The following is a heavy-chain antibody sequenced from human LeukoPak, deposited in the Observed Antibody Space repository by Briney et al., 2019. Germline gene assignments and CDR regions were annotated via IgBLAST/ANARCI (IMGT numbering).Heavy chain of an antibody. D-gene: IGHD4-17*01. J-gene: IGHJ6*02. V-gene: IGHV3-66*01. CDR1: GFTFSSYA. Sequence: GGSLRLSCAASGFTFSSYAMSWVRQAPGKGLEWVSVIYSGGSTYYADSVKGRFTISRDNSKNTLYLQMNSLRAEDTAVYYCARDRGYGDETGYYGMDVWGQGTTVTVSS. CDR2: IYSGGST. CDR3: ARDRGYGDETGYYGMDV.